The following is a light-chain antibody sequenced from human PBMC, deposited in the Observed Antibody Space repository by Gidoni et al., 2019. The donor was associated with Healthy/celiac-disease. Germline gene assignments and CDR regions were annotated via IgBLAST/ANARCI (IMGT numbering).Light chain of an antibody. V-gene: IGKV3-20*01. CDR3: QQYGSSPWT. CDR2: GAS. Sequence: EIVLTQSPGTLSLSPGDRATLSCIASQSVSSSYLAWYQQKPGQAPRLLIYGASSRATGIPDMCSGSGSGTDFTLTISRLEPEDFAVYYCQQYGSSPWTFGQGTKVEIK. J-gene: IGKJ1*01. CDR1: QSVSSSY.